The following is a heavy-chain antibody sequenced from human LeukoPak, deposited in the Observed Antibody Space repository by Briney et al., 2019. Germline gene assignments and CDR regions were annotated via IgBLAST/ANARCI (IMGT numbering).Heavy chain of an antibody. CDR3: AKDLEDSSGYWELPNWFDP. CDR2: ISYDGSNK. J-gene: IGHJ5*02. Sequence: GGSLRLSCAASGFTFSSYGMHWVRQAPGKGLEWVAVISYDGSNKYYADSVKGRFTISRDNSKNTLYPQMNSLRAEDTAVYYCAKDLEDSSGYWELPNWFDPWGQGTLVTVSS. D-gene: IGHD3-22*01. CDR1: GFTFSSYG. V-gene: IGHV3-30*18.